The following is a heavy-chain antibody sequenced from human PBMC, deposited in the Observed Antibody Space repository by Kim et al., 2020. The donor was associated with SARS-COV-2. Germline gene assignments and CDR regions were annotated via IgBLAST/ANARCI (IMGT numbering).Heavy chain of an antibody. V-gene: IGHV4-39*01. CDR2: IYYSGST. Sequence: SETLSLTCTVSGGSISSSSYYWGWIRQPPGKGLEWIGSIYYSGSTYYNPSLKSRVTISVDTPKNQFSRKLSSVTAADTAVYYCARHPSDFWSGYSPAYYYYMDVWGNGATVTVSS. J-gene: IGHJ6*03. CDR1: GGSISSSSYY. CDR3: ARHPSDFWSGYSPAYYYYMDV. D-gene: IGHD3-3*01.